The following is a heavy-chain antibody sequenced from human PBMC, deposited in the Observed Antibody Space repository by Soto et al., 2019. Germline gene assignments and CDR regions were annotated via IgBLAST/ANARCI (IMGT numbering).Heavy chain of an antibody. D-gene: IGHD2-2*01. CDR3: ASSVNIVVVPAAIERRDYYYGMDV. CDR1: GGTFSSYA. CDR2: IIPIFGTA. V-gene: IGHV1-69*13. Sequence: SVKVSCKASGGTFSSYAISWVRQAPGQGLEWMGGIIPIFGTANYAQKFQGRVTITADESTSTAYMELSSLRAEDTAVYYCASSVNIVVVPAAIERRDYYYGMDVWGQGTTVTVSS. J-gene: IGHJ6*02.